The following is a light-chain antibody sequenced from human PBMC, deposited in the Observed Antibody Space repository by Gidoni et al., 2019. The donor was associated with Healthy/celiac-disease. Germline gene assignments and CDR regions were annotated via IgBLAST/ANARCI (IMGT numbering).Light chain of an antibody. CDR1: QRVSSN. CDR2: GAS. V-gene: IGKV3-15*01. Sequence: EIVMTQSPATLSVSPGERATISCRAIQRVSSNLAWYQQKPGQAPRLLIYGASTRATGIPARFSGSGSXXEFTLTISSLXSEXXAVXXXQQXXXWPXXTFXXXTKLEIK. J-gene: IGKJ2*01. CDR3: QQXXXWPXXT.